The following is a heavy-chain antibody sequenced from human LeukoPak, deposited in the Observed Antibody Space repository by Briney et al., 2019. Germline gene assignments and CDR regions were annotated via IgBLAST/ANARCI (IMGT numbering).Heavy chain of an antibody. J-gene: IGHJ1*01. V-gene: IGHV3-23*01. Sequence: PGGSWGFSFAGPGFTFSGNAISWVRKAPGKGLEWVSAISGSGGSTYYADSVKGRFTISRDNSKNTLYLQMNSLRAEDTAVYYCAKPRPAQHWGQGTLVTVSS. CDR2: ISGSGGST. D-gene: IGHD6-25*01. CDR3: AKPRPAQH. CDR1: GFTFSGNA.